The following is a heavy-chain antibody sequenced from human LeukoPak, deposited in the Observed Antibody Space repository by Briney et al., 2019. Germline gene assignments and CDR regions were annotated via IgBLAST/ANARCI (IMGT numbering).Heavy chain of an antibody. V-gene: IGHV4-34*01. Sequence: PSETLSLTCAVYGGSFSGYYWSWIRQPPGKGLEWIGEINHSGSTNYNPSPKSRVTISVDTSKNQFSLKLSSVTAADTAVYYCARAKTNYYYYYGMDVWGQGTTVTVSS. J-gene: IGHJ6*02. CDR2: INHSGST. CDR3: ARAKTNYYYYYGMDV. CDR1: GGSFSGYY.